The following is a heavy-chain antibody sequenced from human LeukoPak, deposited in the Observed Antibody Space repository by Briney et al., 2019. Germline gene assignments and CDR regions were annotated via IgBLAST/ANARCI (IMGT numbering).Heavy chain of an antibody. CDR3: AKGLEWLYEGHFDY. J-gene: IGHJ4*02. Sequence: GGSLKPSCQASGFPFSSYALGWVRQPPGKGLGWVSAISGRGGSTYYAASVKGRFTISRDNSKNTLYLQMNSLRAEGTAVYYCAKGLEWLYEGHFDYWGQGTLVTVSS. CDR2: ISGRGGST. V-gene: IGHV3-23*01. CDR1: GFPFSSYA. D-gene: IGHD3-3*01.